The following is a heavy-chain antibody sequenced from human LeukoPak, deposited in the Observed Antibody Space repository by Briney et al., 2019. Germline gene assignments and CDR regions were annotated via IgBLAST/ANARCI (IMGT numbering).Heavy chain of an antibody. CDR3: ARAIAVAGQGY. D-gene: IGHD6-19*01. Sequence: ASVKVSCKASGYIFTSYDINWVRQATGQGLEWMGWMNPNSGDTGYAQKFQGRVTITRNTSISTAYMELSRLRSDDTAVYYCARAIAVAGQGYWGQGTLVTVSS. V-gene: IGHV1-8*03. CDR2: MNPNSGDT. CDR1: GYIFTSYD. J-gene: IGHJ4*02.